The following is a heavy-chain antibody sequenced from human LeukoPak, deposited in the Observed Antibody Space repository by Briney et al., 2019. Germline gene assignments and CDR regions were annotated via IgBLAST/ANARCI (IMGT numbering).Heavy chain of an antibody. D-gene: IGHD4-17*01. CDR3: ARGAYGDYGTFDY. J-gene: IGHJ4*02. CDR2: IIPILGIA. V-gene: IGHV1-69*04. CDR1: GGTFSSYA. Sequence: GASVKVSCKASGGTFSSYAISWVRQAPGQGLEWMGRIIPILGIANYAQKFQGRVTITADKSTSTAYMELSSLRSEDTAVYYCARGAYGDYGTFDYWGQGTLVTVSS.